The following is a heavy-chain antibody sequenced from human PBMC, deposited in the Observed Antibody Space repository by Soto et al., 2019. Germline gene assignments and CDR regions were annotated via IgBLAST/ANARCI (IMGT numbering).Heavy chain of an antibody. J-gene: IGHJ6*02. CDR1: GFTFTSSA. Sequence: GASVKVFCKASGFTFTSSAVQWVRQARGQRLEWIGWIVVGSGNTNYAQKFQERVTITRDMSTSTAYMELSSLRSEDTAVYYCAAGILAAAGRGVSSHYYHYGMDVWGQGTTVTVSS. V-gene: IGHV1-58*01. CDR2: IVVGSGNT. D-gene: IGHD6-13*01. CDR3: AAGILAAAGRGVSSHYYHYGMDV.